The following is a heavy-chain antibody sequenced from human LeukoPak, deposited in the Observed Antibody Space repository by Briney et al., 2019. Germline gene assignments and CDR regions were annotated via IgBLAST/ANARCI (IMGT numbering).Heavy chain of an antibody. CDR3: AKDREGGMDV. Sequence: GGSLRLPCAASGFTFSSFGLHWVRQGPGQGVEWVAVISYDGSNKYYADSVKGRFTISRDNSKNTLYLQMNSLRAEDTAVYYCAKDREGGMDVWGKGTTVTVSS. V-gene: IGHV3-30*18. D-gene: IGHD3-10*01. CDR2: ISYDGSNK. J-gene: IGHJ6*04. CDR1: GFTFSSFG.